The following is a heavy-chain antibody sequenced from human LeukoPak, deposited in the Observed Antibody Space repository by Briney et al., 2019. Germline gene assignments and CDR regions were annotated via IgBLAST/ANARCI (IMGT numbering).Heavy chain of an antibody. V-gene: IGHV3-15*01. D-gene: IGHD5-12*01. CDR3: TTDPHGYSGFSLDV. CDR1: GFTFSSYG. Sequence: PGGSLRLSCAASGFTFSSYGMHWVRQAPGKGLEWVGRIKSQIDGGTSDYAAPVKGRVTISRDDSKNTLFLQMESLKTEDTAVYYCTTDPHGYSGFSLDVWGQGTTVIVSS. CDR2: IKSQIDGGTS. J-gene: IGHJ6*02.